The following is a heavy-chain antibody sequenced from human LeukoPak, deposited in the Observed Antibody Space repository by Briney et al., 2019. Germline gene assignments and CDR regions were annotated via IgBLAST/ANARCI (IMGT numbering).Heavy chain of an antibody. D-gene: IGHD3-9*01. CDR3: AKTDVDYDILTVSYFDY. V-gene: IGHV3-23*01. CDR1: GCTFSSYA. CDR2: ISSSGGST. Sequence: GGSLRLSCAASGCTFSSYAMSWVRQAPGKGREWVSAISSSGGSTYYTDSVKGRFTISRDNSKNTLYLQMNSLRAEDTAVYYCAKTDVDYDILTVSYFDYWGQGTLVTVSS. J-gene: IGHJ4*02.